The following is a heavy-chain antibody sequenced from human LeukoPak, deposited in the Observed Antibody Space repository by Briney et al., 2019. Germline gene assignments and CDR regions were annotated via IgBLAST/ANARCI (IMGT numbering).Heavy chain of an antibody. CDR2: ISYDGSNK. V-gene: IGHV3-30*04. CDR1: GFTFSSYA. J-gene: IGHJ5*02. D-gene: IGHD2-2*01. CDR3: ARDGEGCSSTSCYPGYNWFDP. Sequence: PGRSLRLSCAASGFTFSSYAMHWVRQAPGKGLEWVAVISYDGSNKYYADSVKGRFTISRDNSKNTLYLQMNSLRAEDTAVYYGARDGEGCSSTSCYPGYNWFDPWGQGTLVTVSS.